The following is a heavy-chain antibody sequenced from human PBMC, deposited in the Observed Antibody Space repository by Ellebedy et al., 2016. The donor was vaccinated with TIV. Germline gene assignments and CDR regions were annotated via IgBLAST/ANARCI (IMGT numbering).Heavy chain of an antibody. D-gene: IGHD2-8*01. J-gene: IGHJ4*02. CDR2: ISVYNGNT. V-gene: IGHV1-18*04. Sequence: AASVKVSCKASGYTFSIFGFSWVRQAPGHGLEWMGWISVYNGNTKYSQKFQGRVNMTTDTSTSTVAMELRSLRSDDTAVYYCARDLRGSLKGGYWGQGTLVTVSS. CDR1: GYTFSIFG. CDR3: ARDLRGSLKGGY.